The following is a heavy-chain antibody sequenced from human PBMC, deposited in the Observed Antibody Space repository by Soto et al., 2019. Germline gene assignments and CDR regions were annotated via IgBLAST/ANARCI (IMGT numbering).Heavy chain of an antibody. CDR3: AREGPLDHDPDY. J-gene: IGHJ4*02. CDR2: INSDGSNT. CDR1: GFTFSSYW. V-gene: IGHV3-74*01. Sequence: EVQLVESGGDLVQPGGSLRLSCAASGFTFSSYWMHWVRQAPGKGLVWVSGINSDGSNTRYADSVKGRFTISRDNAKNTLYLQMDSLRAEDTAVYYCAREGPLDHDPDYWGQGTLVTVSS. D-gene: IGHD3-3*01.